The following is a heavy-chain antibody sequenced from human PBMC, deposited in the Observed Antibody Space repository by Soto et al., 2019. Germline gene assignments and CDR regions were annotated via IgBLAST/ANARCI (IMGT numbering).Heavy chain of an antibody. Sequence: EVQLLESGGGLVQPGGSLRLSCAASGFTFSAYDMGWVRQAPGKGLEWVSTIYGGGGATYYACSVKGRFTISRDDSKNTLYAQMNSLRAEDTAVYYCAKFEGHPLEYWYLDFWGRGTLVTVSS. V-gene: IGHV3-23*01. D-gene: IGHD1-1*01. CDR3: AKFEGHPLEYWYLDF. CDR2: IYGGGGAT. J-gene: IGHJ2*01. CDR1: GFTFSAYD.